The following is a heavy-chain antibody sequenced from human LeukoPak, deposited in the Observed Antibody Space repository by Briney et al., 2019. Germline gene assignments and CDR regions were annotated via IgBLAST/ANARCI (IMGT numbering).Heavy chain of an antibody. CDR2: IYYSGST. Sequence: SETLSLTCTVSGGSISSSSYYWGWIRQPPGKGLEWIGSIYYSGSTYYNPSLKSRVTISVDTSKNQFSLKLSFVTAADTAVYYCARRSSCSGGSCSLGLDYWGQGTLVTVSS. J-gene: IGHJ4*02. D-gene: IGHD2-15*01. CDR3: ARRSSCSGGSCSLGLDY. V-gene: IGHV4-39*01. CDR1: GGSISSSSYY.